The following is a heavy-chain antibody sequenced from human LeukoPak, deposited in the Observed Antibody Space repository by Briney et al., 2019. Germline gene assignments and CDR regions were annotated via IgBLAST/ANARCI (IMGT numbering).Heavy chain of an antibody. CDR1: GFTFSSYA. CDR3: AKMQSGPLWQLVDY. V-gene: IGHV3-23*01. J-gene: IGHJ4*02. Sequence: GGSLRLSCAASGFTFSSYAMSWVRQAPGKGREWGSAISGSGGSTYYADSVKGRFTISRDNSKNTLYLQMNSLRAEDTAVYYCAKMQSGPLWQLVDYWGQGTLVTVSS. CDR2: ISGSGGST. D-gene: IGHD6-13*01.